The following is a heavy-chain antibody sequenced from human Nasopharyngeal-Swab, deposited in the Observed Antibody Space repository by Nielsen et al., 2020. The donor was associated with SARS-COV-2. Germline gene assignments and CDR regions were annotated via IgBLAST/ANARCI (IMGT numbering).Heavy chain of an antibody. J-gene: IGHJ6*02. D-gene: IGHD6-13*01. Sequence: GGSLRLSCAASGFTFSSYSMNWVRQAPGKGLEWVSYMSSSSSTIYYADSVKGRFTISRDNAKNSLYLQMNSLRDEDTAVYYCARLDGYSSSWYPMDVWGQGTTVTVSS. CDR2: MSSSSSTI. CDR3: ARLDGYSSSWYPMDV. CDR1: GFTFSSYS. V-gene: IGHV3-48*02.